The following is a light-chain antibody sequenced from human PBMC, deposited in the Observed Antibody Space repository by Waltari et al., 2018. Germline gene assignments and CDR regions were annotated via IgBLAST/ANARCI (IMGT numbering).Light chain of an antibody. J-gene: IGKJ4*01. Sequence: IVLTQSPATLSLSPGERATLSCRASQSVSSYLAWYQQKPGQAPRLLIYDASNRATGIPARFSGSGSGTDFTLTISSLEPEDFAVYYCQQRSNWPPRCLFGGGTKVEIK. V-gene: IGKV3-11*01. CDR3: QQRSNWPPRCL. CDR1: QSVSSY. CDR2: DAS.